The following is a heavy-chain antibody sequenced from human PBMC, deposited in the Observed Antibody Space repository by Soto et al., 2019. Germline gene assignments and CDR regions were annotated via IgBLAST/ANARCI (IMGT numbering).Heavy chain of an antibody. CDR3: AILGLDVDS. CDR1: GDTPSTYA. J-gene: IGHJ4*02. CDR2: IIPILGRP. Sequence: QVQLVQSGAEVQKPGSSVNVSCKASGDTPSTYAISWVRQAPGQGLEWMGGIIPILGRPNYAQRFQGRITFXADTSTRTTYMELNSVTSDDTAVFYCAILGLDVDSWGQGTLVIVSS. D-gene: IGHD3-16*01. V-gene: IGHV1-69*14.